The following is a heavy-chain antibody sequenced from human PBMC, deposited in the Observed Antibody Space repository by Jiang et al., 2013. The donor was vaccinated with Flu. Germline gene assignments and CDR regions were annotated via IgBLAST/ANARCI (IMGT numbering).Heavy chain of an antibody. CDR3: ARDVYNWTPTPGTNYYYYYGMDV. J-gene: IGHJ6*02. Sequence: SGAEVKKPGASVKVSCKASGYTFTSYGISWVRQAPGQGLEWMGWISAYNGNTNYAQKLQGRVTMTTDTSTSTAYMELRSLRSDDTAVYYCARDVYNWTPTPGTNYYYYYGMDVWGQGTTVTVSS. D-gene: IGHD1-20*01. CDR1: GYTFTSYG. V-gene: IGHV1-18*04. CDR2: ISAYNGNT.